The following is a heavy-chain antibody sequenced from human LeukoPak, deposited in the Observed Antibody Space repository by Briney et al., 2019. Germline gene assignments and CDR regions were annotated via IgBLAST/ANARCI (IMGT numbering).Heavy chain of an antibody. J-gene: IGHJ4*02. CDR1: GFSFSSYT. Sequence: PGGSLRLSCAASGFSFSSYTMNGVRQAPGKGLEWVSSIRSSSSYIYYADSLKGRFTISRDNAKNSLYLQMNSLRAEDTAVYYCARDPQGYSSSWFDYWRQGTLVTVSS. V-gene: IGHV3-21*01. D-gene: IGHD6-13*01. CDR2: IRSSSSYI. CDR3: ARDPQGYSSSWFDY.